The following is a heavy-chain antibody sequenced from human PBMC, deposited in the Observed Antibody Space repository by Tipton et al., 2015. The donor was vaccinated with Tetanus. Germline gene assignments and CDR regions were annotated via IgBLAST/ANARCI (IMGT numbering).Heavy chain of an antibody. D-gene: IGHD3-3*01. CDR2: ISSSGST. CDR3: ARANYDFSMKGPFDS. J-gene: IGHJ4*02. V-gene: IGHV4-61*08. Sequence: TLSLTCTVSGGSLRSGDHYWSWIRQPPGKGLEWLAYISSSGSTNSDYFLKSRISISRDTSKNQYFLNLSSVTAADTAVYFCARANYDFSMKGPFDSWGQGILVVVSA. CDR1: GGSLRSGDHY.